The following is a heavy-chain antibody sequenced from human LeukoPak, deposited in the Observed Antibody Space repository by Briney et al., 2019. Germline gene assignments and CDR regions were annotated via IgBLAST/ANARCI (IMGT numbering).Heavy chain of an antibody. D-gene: IGHD4-17*01. CDR2: IWYDGSNK. CDR1: GFTFSSYG. J-gene: IGHJ4*02. Sequence: GGSLRLSCAASGFTFSSYGMHWVRQAPGKGPEWVAVIWYDGSNKYYADSVKGRFTISRDNSKNTLYLQMNSLRAEDTAVYYCAKIPKDYGDYLDYWGQGTLVTVSS. CDR3: AKIPKDYGDYLDY. V-gene: IGHV3-33*06.